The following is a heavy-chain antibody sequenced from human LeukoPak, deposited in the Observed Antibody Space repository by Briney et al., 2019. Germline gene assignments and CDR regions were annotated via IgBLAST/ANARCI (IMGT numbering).Heavy chain of an antibody. Sequence: GGSLRLSCTVSGFTVSSNYMNWVRQAPGKGLEWVSVLYDIGNTYYSDSVRGRFTISRDISRNTLYLQMNSLRDDDTAVYYCARYGPNDSPFDYWGQGTLVTVSS. V-gene: IGHV3-66*01. D-gene: IGHD3-3*01. CDR2: LYDIGNT. CDR3: ARYGPNDSPFDY. CDR1: GFTVSSNY. J-gene: IGHJ4*02.